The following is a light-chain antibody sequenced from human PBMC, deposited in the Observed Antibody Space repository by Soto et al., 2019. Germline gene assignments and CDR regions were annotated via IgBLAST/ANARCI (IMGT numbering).Light chain of an antibody. CDR1: QNININ. J-gene: IGKJ4*01. V-gene: IGKV3D-15*01. CDR2: GAS. Sequence: EIVMTQSPLTLSVSPGERATLSCRASQNININLAWYQQRPGQAPRVLIHGASSRASGIPDRFSGSGSGTDFTLTINRLEPDDFAFYYCQQYKDWPPLTFGGGTRVEIK. CDR3: QQYKDWPPLT.